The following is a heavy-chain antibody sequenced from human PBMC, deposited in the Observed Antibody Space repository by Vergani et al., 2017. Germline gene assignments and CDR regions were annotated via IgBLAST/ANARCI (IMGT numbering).Heavy chain of an antibody. J-gene: IGHJ3*02. V-gene: IGHV1-3*01. D-gene: IGHD2-21*02. CDR2: INAGNGNT. Sequence: QVQLVQSGAEVKKPGASVKVSCKASGYTFTSYTIHWVRQAPGQKLDWIGWINAGNGNTKYSQNFQGRVHITSDTSASTAYMELSSLRSEATAVFFCASGTALGAFDIWGQGTMVTVSS. CDR3: ASGTALGAFDI. CDR1: GYTFTSYT.